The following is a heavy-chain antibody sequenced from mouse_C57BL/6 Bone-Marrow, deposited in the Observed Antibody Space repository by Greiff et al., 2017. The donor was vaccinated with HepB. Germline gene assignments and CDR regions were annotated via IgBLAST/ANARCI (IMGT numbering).Heavy chain of an antibody. V-gene: IGHV1-50*01. CDR2: IDPSDSYT. Sequence: QVQLQQPGAELVKPGASVKLSCKASGYTFTSYWMQWVKQRPGQGLEWIGEIDPSDSYTTYNQKFKGKATLTVDTSSSTAYMQLSSLTSEDSAVYYCARGGYYFDYWGQGTTLTVSS. CDR3: ARGGYYFDY. CDR1: GYTFTSYW. J-gene: IGHJ2*01.